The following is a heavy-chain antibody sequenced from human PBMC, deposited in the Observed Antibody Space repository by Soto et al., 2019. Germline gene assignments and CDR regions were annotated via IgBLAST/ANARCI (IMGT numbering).Heavy chain of an antibody. CDR1: GYTFTSYA. Sequence: QVQLVQSGAEEKKPGASVKVSCKASGYTFTSYAMHWVRQAPGQRLEWMGWINAGNGNTKYSQKFQGRVTITRDTSASTAYMELSSLRSEDTSVYYCARVGGWFFPDYWGQGTLVTVSS. CDR3: ARVGGWFFPDY. V-gene: IGHV1-3*05. D-gene: IGHD2-15*01. J-gene: IGHJ4*02. CDR2: INAGNGNT.